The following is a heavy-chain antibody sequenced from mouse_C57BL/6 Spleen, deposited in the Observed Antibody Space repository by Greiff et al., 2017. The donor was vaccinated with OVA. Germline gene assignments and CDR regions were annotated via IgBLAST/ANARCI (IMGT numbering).Heavy chain of an antibody. Sequence: VQLQQSGAELVTPGASVKISCKASGYAFSSYWMNWVKQRPGKGLEWIGQIYPGDGDTNYNGKFKGKATLTADKSSSTAYMQLSSLTSEDSAVYFCARGAYDYDETGYFDYWGQGTTLTVSS. D-gene: IGHD2-4*01. J-gene: IGHJ2*01. CDR3: ARGAYDYDETGYFDY. CDR1: GYAFSSYW. V-gene: IGHV1-80*01. CDR2: IYPGDGDT.